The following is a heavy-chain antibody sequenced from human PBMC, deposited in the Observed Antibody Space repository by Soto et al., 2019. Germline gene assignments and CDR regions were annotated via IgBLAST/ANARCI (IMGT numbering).Heavy chain of an antibody. D-gene: IGHD2-15*01. V-gene: IGHV1-58*01. J-gene: IGHJ6*02. CDR3: AADGLGCHLYYGMDV. Sequence: AVKVSCKASGWSFTSSAVLWVGQARGQRLEGIGWVVVGSGNTNYPQKLQERVTITRGMSTSTAYMELSSLRSEDTVVYYSAADGLGCHLYYGMDVWGQGTTVTVSS. CDR1: GWSFTSSA. CDR2: VVVGSGNT.